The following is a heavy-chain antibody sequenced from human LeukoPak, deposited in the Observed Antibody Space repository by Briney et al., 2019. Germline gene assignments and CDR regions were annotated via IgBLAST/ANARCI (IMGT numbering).Heavy chain of an antibody. CDR3: ASDGAIAAAAY. Sequence: GSLKVSCKASGYTFTGYYMRWVRPAPGQGLEWMGWINPNSGGTNYAQKFQGRVTMTRDTSISTAYMELSRLRSDDTAVYYCASDGAIAAAAYWGQGTLVTVSS. J-gene: IGHJ4*02. V-gene: IGHV1-2*02. CDR1: GYTFTGYY. CDR2: INPNSGGT. D-gene: IGHD6-13*01.